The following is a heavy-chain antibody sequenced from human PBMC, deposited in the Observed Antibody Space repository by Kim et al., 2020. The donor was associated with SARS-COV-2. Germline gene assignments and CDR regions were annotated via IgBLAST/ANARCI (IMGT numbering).Heavy chain of an antibody. D-gene: IGHD2-2*01. J-gene: IGHJ6*02. V-gene: IGHV3-21*01. CDR2: ISSSSSYI. CDR1: GFTFSSYS. Sequence: GGSLRLSCAASGFTFSSYSMNWVRQAPGKGLEWVSSISSSSSYIYYADSVKGRFTISRDNAKNSLYLQMNSLRAEDTAVYYCARDSEDIVVVPAAEYHYYYYGMDVWGQGTTVTVSS. CDR3: ARDSEDIVVVPAAEYHYYYYGMDV.